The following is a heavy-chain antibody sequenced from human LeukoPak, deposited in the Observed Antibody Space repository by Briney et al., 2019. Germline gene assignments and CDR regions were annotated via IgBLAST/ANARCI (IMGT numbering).Heavy chain of an antibody. CDR3: GGVIPGILRERKFDY. CDR1: GFTFSSYE. V-gene: IGHV3-48*03. J-gene: IGHJ4*01. D-gene: IGHD2/OR15-2a*01. Sequence: PGGSLRLSCAASGFTFSSYEMNWVRQAPGKGLEWVSYISSGGRTIYYADSVKGRFNISRANAKNSRYLKMNTLRAEDRVFYQGGGVIPGILRERKFDYWGQEPWSPSPQ. CDR2: ISSGGRTI.